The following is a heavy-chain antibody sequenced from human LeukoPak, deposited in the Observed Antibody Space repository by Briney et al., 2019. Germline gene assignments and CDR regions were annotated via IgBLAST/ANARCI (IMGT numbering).Heavy chain of an antibody. D-gene: IGHD3-3*01. CDR1: GFTFSSYW. CDR2: IKQDGSEK. Sequence: PGGSLRLSCAASGFTFSSYWMSWVRQAPGKGLEGVANIKQDGSEKYYVDSVKGRFTISRDNAKNSLYLQMNSLRDEDTAVYYCARDEKKGYDFWSGYYAGAIRTAFDIWGQGTMVTVSS. J-gene: IGHJ3*02. V-gene: IGHV3-7*01. CDR3: ARDEKKGYDFWSGYYAGAIRTAFDI.